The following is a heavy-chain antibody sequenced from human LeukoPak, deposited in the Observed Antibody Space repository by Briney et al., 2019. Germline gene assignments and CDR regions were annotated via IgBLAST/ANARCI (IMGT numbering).Heavy chain of an antibody. D-gene: IGHD5-24*01. CDR1: GYTFTGYY. J-gene: IGHJ3*02. V-gene: IGHV1-2*02. Sequence: ASVKVSCKAYGYTFTGYYMHWVRQVPGQGLEWMGWINPQSGDAHCAQPFQGRVTLTRDTSINTVYIELSGLISDDTAVVYCVRDPKTGPIRWAVFDIWGQRTLVTVSS. CDR3: VRDPKTGPIRWAVFDI. CDR2: INPQSGDA.